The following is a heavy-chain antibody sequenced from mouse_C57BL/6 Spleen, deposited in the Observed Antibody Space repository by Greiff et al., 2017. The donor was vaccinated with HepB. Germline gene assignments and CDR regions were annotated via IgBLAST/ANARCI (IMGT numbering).Heavy chain of an antibody. Sequence: QVQLQQPGAELVMPGASVKLSCKASGYTFTSYWMHWVKQRPGQGLEWIGEIDPSDSYTNYNQKFKGKSTLTVDKSSSTAYMQLSSLTSEDSAVYYCARGYGYDGAWFAYWGHGTLVTVFA. CDR1: GYTFTSYW. CDR3: ARGYGYDGAWFAY. V-gene: IGHV1-69*01. CDR2: IDPSDSYT. J-gene: IGHJ3*01. D-gene: IGHD2-2*01.